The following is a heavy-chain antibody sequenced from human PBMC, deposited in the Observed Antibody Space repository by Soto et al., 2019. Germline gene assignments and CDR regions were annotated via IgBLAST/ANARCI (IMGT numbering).Heavy chain of an antibody. D-gene: IGHD2-8*01. Sequence: AASVKVSCKASGGTFSSYAISWVRQAPGQGLEWMGGIIPIFGTANYAQKFQGRVTITADESTSTAYMELSSLRSEDTAVYYCARSDIVLMVYPCTNHFDYWGQGTLVTVSS. CDR3: ARSDIVLMVYPCTNHFDY. J-gene: IGHJ4*02. V-gene: IGHV1-69*13. CDR2: IIPIFGTA. CDR1: GGTFSSYA.